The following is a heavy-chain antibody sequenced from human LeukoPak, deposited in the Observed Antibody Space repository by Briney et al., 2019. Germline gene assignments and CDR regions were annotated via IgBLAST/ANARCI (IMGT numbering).Heavy chain of an antibody. CDR3: ARTTDYLNWFDP. D-gene: IGHD4-11*01. CDR2: IYPGDSDT. Sequence: GESLKISCKGSGYSFTSYWIGWVRQMPGKGLEWMGIIYPGDSDTRYSPSFQGQVTISADKPISAAYLQWSSLKASDTAVYYCARTTDYLNWFDPWGQGTLVTVSS. CDR1: GYSFTSYW. J-gene: IGHJ5*02. V-gene: IGHV5-51*04.